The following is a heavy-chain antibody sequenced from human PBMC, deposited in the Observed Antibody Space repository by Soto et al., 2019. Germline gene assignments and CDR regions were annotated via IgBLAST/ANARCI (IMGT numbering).Heavy chain of an antibody. J-gene: IGHJ4*02. V-gene: IGHV3-7*03. CDR1: GFTFSGYG. Sequence: GGSLRLSCAASGFTFSGYGMTWVRQAPGKGLEWVADIKKDGTEKYYVDSLKGRFTISRDNAKKSVYLQMNGLTVEDTAVYRCARGPSYSDYSNDWFFDSWGQGALVTVSS. CDR3: ARGPSYSDYSNDWFFDS. D-gene: IGHD3-9*01. CDR2: IKKDGTEK.